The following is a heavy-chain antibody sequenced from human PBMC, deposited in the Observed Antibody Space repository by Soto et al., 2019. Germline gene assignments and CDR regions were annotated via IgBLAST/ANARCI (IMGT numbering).Heavy chain of an antibody. J-gene: IGHJ6*02. Sequence: PSQTLSLTCAISGDTVSSNSAAWNWIRQSPSRGLEWLGRTYYRSKWYNDYAVSVKSRITINPDTSKNQFSLQLKSVTPEDTAVYYCARGRITIFGVVIITYYGMDVWGQGTTVTVSS. V-gene: IGHV6-1*01. CDR3: ARGRITIFGVVIITYYGMDV. CDR2: TYYRSKWYN. D-gene: IGHD3-3*01. CDR1: GDTVSSNSAA.